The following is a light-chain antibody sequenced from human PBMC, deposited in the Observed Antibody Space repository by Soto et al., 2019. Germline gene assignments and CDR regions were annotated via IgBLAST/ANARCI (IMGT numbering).Light chain of an antibody. Sequence: EIVLKQSPATVSLSPGESATLSCRASQNIHSFLAWYQQRPGQAPRLLIYDASFRATAIPARFNGSGSGTDFTLTIARLEPEDFAVYYCQQRLFWPLFTFGQGTRLEIK. J-gene: IGKJ2*01. CDR1: QNIHSF. V-gene: IGKV3-11*01. CDR2: DAS. CDR3: QQRLFWPLFT.